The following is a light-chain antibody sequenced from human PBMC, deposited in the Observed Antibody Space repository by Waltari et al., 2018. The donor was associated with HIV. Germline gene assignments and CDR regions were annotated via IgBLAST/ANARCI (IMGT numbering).Light chain of an antibody. Sequence: ETVLTQSPGTLSLSPGERATLSCRASQSVISNYFAWYQQKPGQSPRLLIYGASARATGIPDRFSGSGSGTDFTLTISRLEPEDSAVYYCQQYVSSPTFGQGTKVEIK. J-gene: IGKJ1*01. CDR3: QQYVSSPT. CDR2: GAS. V-gene: IGKV3-20*01. CDR1: QSVISNY.